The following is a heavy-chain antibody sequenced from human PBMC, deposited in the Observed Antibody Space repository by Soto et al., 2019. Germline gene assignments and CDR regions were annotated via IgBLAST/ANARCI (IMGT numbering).Heavy chain of an antibody. J-gene: IGHJ4*02. V-gene: IGHV3-30*18. D-gene: IGHD1-26*01. Sequence: QVQLVESGGGVVQPGRSLRLSCAASGFTFSSYGMHWVRQAPGKGLEWVAVISYDGSNKYYADSVKGRFTISRDNSKNTLYLQVNSLRAEDTAVYYCAKQQEWERWVYFDYWGQGTLVTVSS. CDR3: AKQQEWERWVYFDY. CDR1: GFTFSSYG. CDR2: ISYDGSNK.